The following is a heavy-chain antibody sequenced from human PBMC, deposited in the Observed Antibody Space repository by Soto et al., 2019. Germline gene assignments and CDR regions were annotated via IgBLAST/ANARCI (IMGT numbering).Heavy chain of an antibody. V-gene: IGHV4-34*01. CDR1: IGSFSGYY. J-gene: IGHJ4*02. Sequence: SETLSLTCAVYIGSFSGYYWSWIRQPPGKGLEWIGEINHGGSTNYNPTLKSRVTISVDTSKNQFSLRLTSVTAADTAAYYCARGQRIGAHTAWFDYWGQGTLVTVSS. CDR2: INHGGST. CDR3: ARGQRIGAHTAWFDY. D-gene: IGHD5-12*01.